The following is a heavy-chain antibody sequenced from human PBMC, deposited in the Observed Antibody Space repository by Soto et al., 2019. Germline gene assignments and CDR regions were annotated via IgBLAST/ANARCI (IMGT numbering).Heavy chain of an antibody. J-gene: IGHJ4*02. D-gene: IGHD4-17*01. CDR3: TRGSYGAYDY. CDR2: ISSNSGYT. Sequence: PGGSLRLSCAASGFRFSDYSMNWVRQVPGKGLEWVSSISSNSGYTLYTDSVKGRFTISRDNAKSSLYLQMSILRDEDTAVYYCTRGSYGAYDYWGQGTLVTVSS. V-gene: IGHV3-21*06. CDR1: GFRFSDYS.